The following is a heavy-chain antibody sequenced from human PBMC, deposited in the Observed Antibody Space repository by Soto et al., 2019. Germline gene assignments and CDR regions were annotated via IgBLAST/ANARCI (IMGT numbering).Heavy chain of an antibody. CDR2: IYPSESDT. CDR3: ARPANTVADHFDL. J-gene: IGHJ4*02. Sequence: GESLKISCQVSGYTFTIYWIGWVRQMPGKGLEWMGIIYPSESDTRYSPSFQGQVTISADQYINTAYLQWDSLKASDTATYYCARPANTVADHFDLWGQGTPVTVSP. CDR1: GYTFTIYW. D-gene: IGHD4-17*01. V-gene: IGHV5-51*01.